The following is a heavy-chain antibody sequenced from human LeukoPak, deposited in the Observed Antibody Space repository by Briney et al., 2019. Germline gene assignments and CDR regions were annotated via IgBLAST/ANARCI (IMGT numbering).Heavy chain of an antibody. V-gene: IGHV1-2*06. CDR3: ARDFGSATGY. J-gene: IGHJ4*02. CDR1: GYTFTGYY. D-gene: IGHD6-25*01. Sequence: ASVKVSCEASGYTFTGYYMHWVRQAPGQGLEGKGRINPNSGGTNYAQKFQGRVTMTRDTSISTAYMELSRLRSDDTAVYYCARDFGSATGYWGQGTLVTVSS. CDR2: INPNSGGT.